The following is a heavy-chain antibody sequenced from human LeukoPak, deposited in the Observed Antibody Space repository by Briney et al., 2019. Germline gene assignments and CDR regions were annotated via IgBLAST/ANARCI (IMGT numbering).Heavy chain of an antibody. Sequence: GGSLRLSCAASGFTVSSNYMSWVRQAPGKGLEWVSVIYSGGSTYYADSVRGRFTISRDNSKNTLYLQMNSLRAEDTAVYYCARVNGGYYFDYWGQGTLVTVSS. CDR1: GFTVSSNY. J-gene: IGHJ4*02. CDR3: ARVNGGYYFDY. CDR2: IYSGGST. V-gene: IGHV3-53*01.